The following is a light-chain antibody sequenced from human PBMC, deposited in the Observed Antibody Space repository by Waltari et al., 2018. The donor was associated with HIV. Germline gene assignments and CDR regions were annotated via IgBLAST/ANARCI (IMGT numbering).Light chain of an antibody. Sequence: QSALTQPASVSGSPGQSITISCPVPSSAVRGYNYALWYQQYPGKAPKLMIYEVSNRPSGVSNRFSGSKSGNTASLTISGLQAEDEADYYCNSYTSSNTVIFGGGTKLTVL. CDR3: NSYTSSNTVI. CDR1: SSAVRGYNY. V-gene: IGLV2-14*01. J-gene: IGLJ2*01. CDR2: EVS.